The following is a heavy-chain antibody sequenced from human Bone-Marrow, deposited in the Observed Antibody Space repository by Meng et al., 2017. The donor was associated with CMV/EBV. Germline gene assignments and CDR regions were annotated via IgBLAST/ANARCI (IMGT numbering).Heavy chain of an antibody. Sequence: ESLKISCKGSGYSFTSYWIGWVRQMPGKGLEWMGIIYPGDSDTRYSPSFQGQVTISADKSISTAYLQWSSLKASDTAMYYCARLRGSGSYYKNTHYYYYGMDVWGQGTTVTVSS. CDR3: ARLRGSGSYYKNTHYYYYGMDV. J-gene: IGHJ6*02. V-gene: IGHV5-51*01. D-gene: IGHD3-10*01. CDR2: IYPGDSDT. CDR1: GYSFTSYW.